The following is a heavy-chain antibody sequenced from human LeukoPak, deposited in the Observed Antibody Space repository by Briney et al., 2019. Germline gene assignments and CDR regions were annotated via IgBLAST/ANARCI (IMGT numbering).Heavy chain of an antibody. CDR3: ARRTEAAHDY. J-gene: IGHJ4*02. CDR1: GYTFTSYD. CDR2: MNPNSGDI. V-gene: IGHV1-8*01. Sequence: SVTVSCKASGYTFTSYDTNWVRQPTGQGPEWMGWMNPNSGDIGYAQKFQGRVTMTRNTSIRTAYMQLSSLASEDTAVYFCARRTEAAHDYWGQGTLVTVSS.